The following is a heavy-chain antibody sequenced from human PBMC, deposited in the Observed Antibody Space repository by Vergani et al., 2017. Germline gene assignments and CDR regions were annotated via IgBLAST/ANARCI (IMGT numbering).Heavy chain of an antibody. CDR1: GYTMTNGYY. Sequence: QVQLKESGPGLVKPSETLSLTCEVSGYTMTNGYYWGWIRQPPGKGLESIGSIYHSGGSYYSPSLKSRVTISLDRSRNRLSLTLTSLTAADTAMYYCVREQQLPYYFDYWGQGTLVTVSS. D-gene: IGHD6-13*01. CDR2: IYHSGGS. CDR3: VREQQLPYYFDY. J-gene: IGHJ4*02. V-gene: IGHV4-38-2*01.